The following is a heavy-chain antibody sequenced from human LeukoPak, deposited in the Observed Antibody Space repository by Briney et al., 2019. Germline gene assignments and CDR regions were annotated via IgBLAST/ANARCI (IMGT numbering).Heavy chain of an antibody. CDR2: IGRYEGDT. D-gene: IGHD1-1*01. Sequence: ASVKVSCKATSYISWVRQAPGRGLEWMAWIGRYEGDTYSAQNFRDRLTVTSDTPTGTVYLHLRSLRPDDTAVYYCARDFWNFDDSGGYNRDFDSWGQGTLVTVSS. V-gene: IGHV1-18*04. J-gene: IGHJ5*01. CDR3: ARDFWNFDDSGGYNRDFDS. CDR1: SY.